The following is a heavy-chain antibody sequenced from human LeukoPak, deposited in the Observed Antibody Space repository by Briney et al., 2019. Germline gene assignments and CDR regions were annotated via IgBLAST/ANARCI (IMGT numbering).Heavy chain of an antibody. J-gene: IGHJ1*01. D-gene: IGHD2-15*01. CDR2: IIPMSGTV. CDR1: GGTFSTFG. V-gene: IGHV1-69*06. CDR3: AREHCSGGSCYHPAEYFQH. Sequence: SVKVSCKASGGTFSTFGISWVRQAPGQGLEWMGGIIPMSGTVNNAQKFQGRVTITADKSTGTAYMELSSLRSDDTAVYYCAREHCSGGSCYHPAEYFQHWGQGTLVTVSA.